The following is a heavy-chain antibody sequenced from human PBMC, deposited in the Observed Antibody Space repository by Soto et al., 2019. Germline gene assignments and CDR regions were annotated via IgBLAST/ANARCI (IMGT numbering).Heavy chain of an antibody. J-gene: IGHJ2*01. CDR1: GFRFSDSY. Sequence: QEQLVESGGGLVKPGGSLRLSCTASGFRFSDSYMTWIRQAPGKGLEGLSYINDRGNYVHYGDSVRGRFTVSRDNAKNTRFLQINTLGVDGAAVYYCASTDGVGPLGHFNLWGRGTLVTVSS. CDR2: INDRGNYV. V-gene: IGHV3-11*01. D-gene: IGHD3-16*01. CDR3: ASTDGVGPLGHFNL.